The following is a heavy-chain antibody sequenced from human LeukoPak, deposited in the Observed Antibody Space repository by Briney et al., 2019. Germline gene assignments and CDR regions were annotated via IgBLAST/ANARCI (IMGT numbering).Heavy chain of an antibody. CDR1: GFAFSNYP. CDR2: TSPDESHK. CDR3: VRDPIRGPPDYFDY. V-gene: IGHV3-30-3*01. J-gene: IGHJ4*02. Sequence: PGRSLRLSCAASGFAFSNYPMHWVRQAPGKGLEWVAVTSPDESHKYYADSVQGRFTISRDNSRGTLYVQMDSLRVEDTAIYYCVRDPIRGPPDYFDYWGQGTLVTVSS. D-gene: IGHD1-14*01.